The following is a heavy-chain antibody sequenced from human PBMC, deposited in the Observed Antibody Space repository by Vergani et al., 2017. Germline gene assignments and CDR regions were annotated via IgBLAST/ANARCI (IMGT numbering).Heavy chain of an antibody. J-gene: IGHJ4*02. D-gene: IGHD6-19*01. CDR2: ISYDGSNK. Sequence: QVQLVESGGGVVQPGRSLRLSCAASGFTFSSYAMHWVRQAPGKGLEWVAVISYDGSNKYYADSVKGRFTISRDNSKNTLYLQMNSLRAEDTAVYYCAKDSGSGWYYFDYWGQGTLVTVSS. CDR3: AKDSGSGWYYFDY. V-gene: IGHV3-30*04. CDR1: GFTFSSYA.